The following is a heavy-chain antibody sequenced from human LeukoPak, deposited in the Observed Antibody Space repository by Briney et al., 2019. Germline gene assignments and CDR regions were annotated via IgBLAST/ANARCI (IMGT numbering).Heavy chain of an antibody. CDR3: AKGLDYDILTGYYNY. D-gene: IGHD3-9*01. CDR2: ISWNSGSI. Sequence: GRSLRLSCAASGFTFDDYAMHWARQAPGKGLEWVSGISWNSGSIGYADSVKGRFTISRDNAKNSLYLQMNSLRAEDTALYYCAKGLDYDILTGYYNYWGQGTLVTVSS. V-gene: IGHV3-9*01. J-gene: IGHJ4*02. CDR1: GFTFDDYA.